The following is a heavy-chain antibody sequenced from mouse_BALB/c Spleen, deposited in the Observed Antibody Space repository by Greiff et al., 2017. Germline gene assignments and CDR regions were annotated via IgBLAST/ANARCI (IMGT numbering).Heavy chain of an antibody. CDR1: GFTFSSYT. J-gene: IGHJ4*01. CDR3: TREKRDYAMDY. Sequence: EVQRVESGGGLVKPGGSLKLSCAASGFTFSSYTMSWVRQTPEKRLEWVATISSGGSYTYYPDSVKGRFTISRDNAKNTLYLQMSSLKSEDTAMYYCTREKRDYAMDYWGQGTSVTVSS. CDR2: ISSGGSYT. V-gene: IGHV5-6-4*01.